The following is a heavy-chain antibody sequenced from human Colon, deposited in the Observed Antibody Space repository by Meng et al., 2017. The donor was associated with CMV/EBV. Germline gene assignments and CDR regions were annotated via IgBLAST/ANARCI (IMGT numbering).Heavy chain of an antibody. CDR2: ISWDGGST. Sequence: GESLKISCAASGFTFDDYAMHWVHQAPGKGLEWVSLISWDGGSTYYADSVKGRFTISRDNSKNSLYLQMNSLRAEDTALYYCAKDGNAGDFWSGYHYYGMDVWGQGTTVTVSS. V-gene: IGHV3-43D*03. CDR3: AKDGNAGDFWSGYHYYGMDV. CDR1: GFTFDDYA. D-gene: IGHD3-3*01. J-gene: IGHJ6*02.